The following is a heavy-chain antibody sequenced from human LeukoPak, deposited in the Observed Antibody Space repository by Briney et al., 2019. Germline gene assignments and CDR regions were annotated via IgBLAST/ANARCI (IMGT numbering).Heavy chain of an antibody. J-gene: IGHJ1*01. CDR2: IKTDGSEK. Sequence: PGGSLRLSCAASGFSFSGYGMHWVRQAPGKGLQWVANIKTDGSEKYYVDSVKGRFTISRDNAKNSLYLQMNSLRAEDTAVYYCATYSSLNRREFQYWGQGTLLTVSS. D-gene: IGHD3-22*01. CDR3: ATYSSLNRREFQY. CDR1: GFSFSGYG. V-gene: IGHV3-7*01.